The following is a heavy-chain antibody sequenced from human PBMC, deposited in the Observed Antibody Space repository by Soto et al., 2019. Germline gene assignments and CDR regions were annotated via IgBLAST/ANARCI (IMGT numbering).Heavy chain of an antibody. Sequence: GESLKISCKGSGYSFTSYWISWVRQMPGKGLEWMGRIDPSDSYTNYSPSFQGHVTISADKSISTAYLQWSSLKASDTAMYYCASSAPYCSSTSCYERIAVAGTDYYGMAVWGQGTTVTVSS. J-gene: IGHJ6*02. V-gene: IGHV5-10-1*01. CDR1: GYSFTSYW. CDR2: IDPSDSYT. CDR3: ASSAPYCSSTSCYERIAVAGTDYYGMAV. D-gene: IGHD2-2*01.